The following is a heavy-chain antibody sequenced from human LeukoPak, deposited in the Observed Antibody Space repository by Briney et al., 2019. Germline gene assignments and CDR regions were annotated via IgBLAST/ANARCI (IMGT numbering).Heavy chain of an antibody. CDR2: ISKDGSEQ. Sequence: GGSLRLSCAASGFIFSSYGIHWVRQPPGKGPEWVALISKDGSEQYYAGSVRGRFTVSRDNSMNTLYLQMNSLRAEGTAVYYCAKDRGQLVPNVRNDAFDIWGQGTVVTVSS. D-gene: IGHD6-13*01. V-gene: IGHV3-30*18. J-gene: IGHJ3*02. CDR3: AKDRGQLVPNVRNDAFDI. CDR1: GFIFSSYG.